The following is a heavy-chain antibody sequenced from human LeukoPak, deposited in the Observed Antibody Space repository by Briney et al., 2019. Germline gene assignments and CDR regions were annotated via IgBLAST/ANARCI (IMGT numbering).Heavy chain of an antibody. CDR1: GGSISNNNW. CDR2: IYHSGST. J-gene: IGHJ5*02. D-gene: IGHD6-19*01. CDR3: ARGGSSGWNNWFDP. V-gene: IGHV4-4*02. Sequence: PSETLSLTCAVSGGSISNNNWWSWVRQPPGKGLEWIGEIYHSGSTNYNPSLKSRVTISVDKSKNQFSLKLNSVTAADTAVYYCARGGSSGWNNWFDPWGQGTLVTVSS.